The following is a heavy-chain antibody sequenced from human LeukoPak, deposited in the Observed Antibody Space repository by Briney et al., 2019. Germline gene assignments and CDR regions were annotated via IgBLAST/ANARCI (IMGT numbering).Heavy chain of an antibody. CDR2: IYSGGST. CDR3: ARVGIYYDSSGYSPFDY. V-gene: IGHV3-66*01. D-gene: IGHD3-22*01. CDR1: GFTFSNYD. J-gene: IGHJ4*02. Sequence: GGSLRLSCAASGFTFSNYDMNWVRQAPGKGLEWVSVIYSGGSTYYADSVKGRFTISRDNSKNTLYLQMNSQRAEDTAVYYCARVGIYYDSSGYSPFDYWGQGTLVTVSS.